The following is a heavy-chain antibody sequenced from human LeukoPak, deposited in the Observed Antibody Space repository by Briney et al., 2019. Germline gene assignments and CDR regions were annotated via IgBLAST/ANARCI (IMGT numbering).Heavy chain of an antibody. CDR3: ARLRRTSDSSGYYYYYDY. D-gene: IGHD3-22*01. V-gene: IGHV3-21*01. CDR2: ITPTTSYI. CDR1: GLGFSSFS. Sequence: KPGGSLRLSCAASGLGFSSFSFNWIRQAPGKGLEWVSSITPTTSYIYYADSVRGRFTISRENAKNSLYLQMNSLRAEDTAVYYCARLRRTSDSSGYYYYYDYWGQGTLVTVPS. J-gene: IGHJ4*02.